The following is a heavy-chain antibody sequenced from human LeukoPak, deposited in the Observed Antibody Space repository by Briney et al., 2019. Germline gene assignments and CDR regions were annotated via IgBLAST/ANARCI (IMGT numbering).Heavy chain of an antibody. V-gene: IGHV3-11*04. CDR1: GFTFTDHY. CDR3: AKGGRGYDYRSYFDY. J-gene: IGHJ4*02. Sequence: PGGSLRLSCVASGFTFTDHYMSWVRQAPGKGLEWVSYISSGGDIIYYADSVKGRFTISRDNSKNTLYLQMNSLRAEDTAVYYCAKGGRGYDYRSYFDYWGQGTLVTVSS. CDR2: ISSGGDII. D-gene: IGHD5-12*01.